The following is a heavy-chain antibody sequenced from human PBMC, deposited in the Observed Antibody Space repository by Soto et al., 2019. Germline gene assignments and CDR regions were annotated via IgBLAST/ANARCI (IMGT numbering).Heavy chain of an antibody. CDR2: VNHSGST. Sequence: QVQLQQWGAGLLKPSETLSLTCAVYGGSFSDYYWSWIRQAPGRGLEWIGEVNHSGSTYYNPSLKSRVTISVDTSKNQFSLKLSSVTAADTAVYYCARGVVRRVIIQYTSFFDYWGQGTLVTVSS. CDR1: GGSFSDYY. CDR3: ARGVVRRVIIQYTSFFDY. D-gene: IGHD3-10*01. V-gene: IGHV4-34*01. J-gene: IGHJ4*02.